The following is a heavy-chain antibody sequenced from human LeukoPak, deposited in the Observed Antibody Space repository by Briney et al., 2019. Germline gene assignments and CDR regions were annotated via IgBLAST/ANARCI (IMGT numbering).Heavy chain of an antibody. CDR2: IYYSGST. J-gene: IGHJ5*02. D-gene: IGHD3-10*01. Sequence: PSETLSLTCTVSGGSISSNSYYWGWIRQPPGKGLEWIGSIYYSGSTDYNPSLKSRVTISIDTSKNQFSLKLSSVTAADTAMYYCARNSGRCYVYNWFHPWGPGTLVTVSS. V-gene: IGHV4-39*07. CDR1: GGSISSNSYY. CDR3: ARNSGRCYVYNWFHP.